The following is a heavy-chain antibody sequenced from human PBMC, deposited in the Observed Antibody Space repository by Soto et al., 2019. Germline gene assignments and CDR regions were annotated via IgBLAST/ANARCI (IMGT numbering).Heavy chain of an antibody. CDR2: IIPIFGTA. D-gene: IGHD2-2*01. J-gene: IGHJ6*02. V-gene: IGHV1-69*13. CDR1: GGTFSSYA. CDR3: ARYIVVVPAAMGTYGMDV. Sequence: SVKVSCKASGGTFSSYAISWVRQAPGQGLEWMGGIIPIFGTATYAQKFQGRVTITADESTSTAYMELSSLRSEDTAVYYCARYIVVVPAAMGTYGMDVWGQGTTVTVSS.